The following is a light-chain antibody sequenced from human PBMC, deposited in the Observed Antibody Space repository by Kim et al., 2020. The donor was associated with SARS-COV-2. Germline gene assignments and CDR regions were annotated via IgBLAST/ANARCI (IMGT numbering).Light chain of an antibody. Sequence: VSPGQTASITCSGNKLGDKYVCWYQQKPGQSPVLVIYQDNKRPSGIPERFSGSNSGNTATLTISGTQAMDEADYYCQAWDSSTWVFGGGTQLTIL. V-gene: IGLV3-1*01. J-gene: IGLJ3*02. CDR2: QDN. CDR1: KLGDKY. CDR3: QAWDSSTWV.